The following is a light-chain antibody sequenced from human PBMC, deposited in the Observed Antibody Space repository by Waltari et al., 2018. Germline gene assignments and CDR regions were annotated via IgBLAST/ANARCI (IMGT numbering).Light chain of an antibody. V-gene: IGKV1-12*01. CDR1: QDVSNW. CDR2: AAS. CDR3: QQANTFPYT. Sequence: DIQMTQSPSSVSASVGDRVTITCRASQDVSNWLAWYQQKPGKAPKFLSYAASSLQRGVPSRFSGSGSGTDFTLTISSLQPDDFATYYCQQANTFPYTFGQGTKVEIK. J-gene: IGKJ2*01.